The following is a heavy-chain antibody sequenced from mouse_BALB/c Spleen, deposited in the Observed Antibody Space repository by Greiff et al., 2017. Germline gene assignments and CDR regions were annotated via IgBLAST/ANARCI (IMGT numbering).Heavy chain of an antibody. Sequence: EVQRVESGGGLVQPGGSLRLSCATSGFTFTDYYMSWVRQPPGKALEWLGFIRNKANGYTTEYSASVKGRFTISRDNSQSILYLQMNTLRAEDSATYYCARDTYGNFRDYWGQGTTLTVSS. CDR2: IRNKANGYTT. CDR1: GFTFTDYY. J-gene: IGHJ2*01. D-gene: IGHD2-1*01. V-gene: IGHV7-3*02. CDR3: ARDTYGNFRDY.